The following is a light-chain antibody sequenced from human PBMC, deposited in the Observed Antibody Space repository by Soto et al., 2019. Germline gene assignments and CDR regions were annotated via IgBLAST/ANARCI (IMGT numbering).Light chain of an antibody. Sequence: ETVLTQSPGTLYFSPGERATLSCRASQSVGNSHVAWYQQRRGLPPRLLIYGASNRATGIPDRFSGSGSGADFTLTISRLEPEDFAVYFCQQYGNSPPGTVGQGTRLEIK. V-gene: IGKV3-20*01. J-gene: IGKJ5*01. CDR2: GAS. CDR3: QQYGNSPPGT. CDR1: QSVGNSH.